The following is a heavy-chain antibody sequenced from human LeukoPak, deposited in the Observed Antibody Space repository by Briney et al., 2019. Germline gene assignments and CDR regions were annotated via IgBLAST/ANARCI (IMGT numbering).Heavy chain of an antibody. V-gene: IGHV1-18*01. Sequence: GASVKVSCKTSGYSFTDYAITWVRQVRGQGLQWVGWISASNGNTDYAQSFRGRATMTTDTSTSTAYLELTSLTSDDTAIYYCAKLPLHYDNYWYTYYFDYWGQGTLVTVSS. CDR2: ISASNGNT. CDR3: AKLPLHYDNYWYTYYFDY. J-gene: IGHJ4*02. CDR1: GYSFTDYA. D-gene: IGHD5-24*01.